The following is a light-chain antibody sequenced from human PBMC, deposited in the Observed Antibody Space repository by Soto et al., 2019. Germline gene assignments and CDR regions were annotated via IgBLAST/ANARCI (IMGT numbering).Light chain of an antibody. J-gene: IGKJ2*01. CDR2: GAS. Sequence: EIVLTQSPGTLSLSPGERATLSCRASQSVSSSFLSWYQQKPGQDHRLLIYGASSRATGIPDRFSGSGSGTDFTLTISRLEPEDFAVYYCQQYGSSPYTFGQGTKLEIK. V-gene: IGKV3-20*01. CDR3: QQYGSSPYT. CDR1: QSVSSSF.